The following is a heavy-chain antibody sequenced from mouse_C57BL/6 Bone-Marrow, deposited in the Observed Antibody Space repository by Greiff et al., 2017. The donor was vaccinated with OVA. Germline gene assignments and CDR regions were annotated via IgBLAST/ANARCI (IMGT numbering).Heavy chain of an antibody. D-gene: IGHD2-5*01. Sequence: VQLQQSGAELVRPGASVKLSCKASGYTFTDYEMHWVKQTPVHGLEWLGAIDPETGGTAYNQKFKGKAILTADKSSSTAYMELHSLTSEDSAVYYGTRGYSNYYAMDYWGQGTSVTVSS. J-gene: IGHJ4*01. CDR1: GYTFTDYE. CDR3: TRGYSNYYAMDY. CDR2: IDPETGGT. V-gene: IGHV1-15*01.